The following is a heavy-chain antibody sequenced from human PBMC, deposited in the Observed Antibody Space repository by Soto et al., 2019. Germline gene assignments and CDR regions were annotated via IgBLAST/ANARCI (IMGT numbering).Heavy chain of an antibody. CDR3: ARDWEQLGDFDY. D-gene: IGHD6-6*01. CDR2: ISYDGSNK. Sequence: PGGSLRLSCAASGFTFSGYAMHWVRQAPGKGLEWVAVISYDGSNKYYADSVKGRFTISRDNSKNTLYLQMNSLRAEDTAVYYCARDWEQLGDFDYWGQGTLVTVSS. V-gene: IGHV3-30-3*01. CDR1: GFTFSGYA. J-gene: IGHJ4*02.